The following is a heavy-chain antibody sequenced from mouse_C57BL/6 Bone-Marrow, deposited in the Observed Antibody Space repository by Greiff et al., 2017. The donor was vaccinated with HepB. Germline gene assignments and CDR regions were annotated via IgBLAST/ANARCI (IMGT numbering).Heavy chain of an antibody. Sequence: QVQLQQPGAELVMPGASVKLSCKASGYTFNSYWMHWVKQRPGQGLEWIGEIDPSASYTNYNQKFKGKSRLTVDKSYSTANMQLSSLTSEDSAVYYCASMDTTDHYFDYWGQGTTLTVSS. CDR2: IDPSASYT. CDR1: GYTFNSYW. D-gene: IGHD2-2*01. V-gene: IGHV1-69*01. J-gene: IGHJ2*01. CDR3: ASMDTTDHYFDY.